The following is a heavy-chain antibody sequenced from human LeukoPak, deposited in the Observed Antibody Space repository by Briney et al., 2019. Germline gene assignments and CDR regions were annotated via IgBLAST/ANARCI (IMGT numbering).Heavy chain of an antibody. D-gene: IGHD4-17*01. CDR1: GFTVSSSY. V-gene: IGHV3-66*01. J-gene: IGHJ1*01. CDR3: ARDATTVTTPEYFQH. Sequence: PGGSQRLSCAASGFTVSSSYMTWVRQAPGKGLEWVSVIYSGGTTYYADSVKGRFTISRDNSKNTLYLQMNSLRAEDTAVYYCARDATTVTTPEYFQHWGQGTLVTVSS. CDR2: IYSGGTT.